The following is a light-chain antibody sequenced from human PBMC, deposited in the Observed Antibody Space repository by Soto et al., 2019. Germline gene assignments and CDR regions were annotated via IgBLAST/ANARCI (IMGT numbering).Light chain of an antibody. V-gene: IGLV2-8*01. CDR2: EVS. J-gene: IGLJ2*01. Sequence: QSALTQPPSASGSPGQSVTISCTGTSSDVGDYSYVSWYQQHPGKAPKLMIYEVSKRPSGVPDRFSGSKSGNTASLTVSGLQAEDEADYYCSSYAGSNNFVVFGGGTQLTVL. CDR3: SSYAGSNNFVV. CDR1: SSDVGDYSY.